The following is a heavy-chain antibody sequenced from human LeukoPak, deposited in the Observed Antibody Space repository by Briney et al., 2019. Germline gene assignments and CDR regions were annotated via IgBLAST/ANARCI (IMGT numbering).Heavy chain of an antibody. CDR3: AGGATTVTGRHDAFDI. D-gene: IGHD4-17*01. Sequence: GGSLRLSCAASGFTFDDYGMSWVRQAPGKGLEWVSGINWNGGSTGYADSVKGRFTISRDNAKNSLYLQMNSLRAEDTALYHCAGGATTVTGRHDAFDIWGQGTMVTVSS. J-gene: IGHJ3*02. V-gene: IGHV3-20*01. CDR2: INWNGGST. CDR1: GFTFDDYG.